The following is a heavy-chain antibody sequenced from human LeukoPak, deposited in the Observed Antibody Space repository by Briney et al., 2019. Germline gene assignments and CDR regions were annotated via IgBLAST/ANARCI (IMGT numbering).Heavy chain of an antibody. J-gene: IGHJ4*02. CDR1: GGSFSGYY. Sequence: SETLSLTCAVYGGSFSGYYWSWIRQPPGKGLEWIGEINHSGSTNYNPSLKSRVTISVDTSKNQFSLKLSSVTAADTAVYYCARHLIAVADHYFDYWGQGTLVTVSS. CDR2: INHSGST. D-gene: IGHD6-19*01. CDR3: ARHLIAVADHYFDY. V-gene: IGHV4-34*01.